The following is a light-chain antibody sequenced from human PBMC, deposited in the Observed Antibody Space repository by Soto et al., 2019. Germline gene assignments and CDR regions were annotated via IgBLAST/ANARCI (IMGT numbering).Light chain of an antibody. CDR2: GNA. Sequence: QSVLTQPPSVSGAPGQRIIISCTGSSSNIGADYDVHWYKQFPGAAPKLLIYGNANRPSGVPDRISGSKSGTSASLAITGLQAEDGADYYCQSYDRSLSGYVFGTGTKVTVL. V-gene: IGLV1-40*01. J-gene: IGLJ1*01. CDR1: SSNIGADYD. CDR3: QSYDRSLSGYV.